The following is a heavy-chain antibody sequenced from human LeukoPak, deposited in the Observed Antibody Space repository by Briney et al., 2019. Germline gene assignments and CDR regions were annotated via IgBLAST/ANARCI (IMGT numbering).Heavy chain of an antibody. J-gene: IGHJ5*02. CDR1: GFTFDTFG. CDR3: ARSLWFGELSNWFDP. V-gene: IGHV3-30*02. Sequence: GGSLRLSCEASGFTFDTFGMHWVRQAPGKGLEWVTFIRYDGSNKFYADSVKGRFTISRDNAKNSLYLQMNSLRAEDTALYHCARSLWFGELSNWFDPWGQGTLVTVSS. D-gene: IGHD3-10*01. CDR2: IRYDGSNK.